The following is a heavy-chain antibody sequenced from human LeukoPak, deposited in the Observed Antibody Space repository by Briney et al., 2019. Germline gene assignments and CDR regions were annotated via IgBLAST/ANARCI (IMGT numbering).Heavy chain of an antibody. J-gene: IGHJ4*02. V-gene: IGHV4-34*01. CDR1: GGSFSGDF. D-gene: IGHD3-10*01. CDR2: IYYSGST. CDR3: AGTGAMVRGVIGY. Sequence: SETLSLTCAVYGGSFSGDFWSWIRQSPGKGLEWIGSIYYSGSTYYNPSLKSRVTISVDTSKNQFSLKLSSVTAADTAVYYCAGTGAMVRGVIGYWGQGTLVTVSS.